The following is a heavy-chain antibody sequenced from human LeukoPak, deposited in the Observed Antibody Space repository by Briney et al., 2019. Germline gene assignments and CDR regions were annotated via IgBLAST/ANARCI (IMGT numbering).Heavy chain of an antibody. J-gene: IGHJ2*01. Sequence: GGSLRLSCAASGFTFSSYAMSWVRQPPGKGLVWVSRIRYDGIVTNYADSVEGRFTISRDNAKNTVHLQMNSLRDDDTAVYYCARANPADFNLWGRGTLVTVSS. V-gene: IGHV3-74*01. CDR2: IRYDGIVT. CDR3: ARANPADFNL. CDR1: GFTFSSYA. D-gene: IGHD1-14*01.